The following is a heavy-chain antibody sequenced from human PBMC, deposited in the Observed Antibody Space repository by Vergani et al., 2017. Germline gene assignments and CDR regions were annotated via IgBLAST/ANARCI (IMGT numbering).Heavy chain of an antibody. J-gene: IGHJ6*03. V-gene: IGHV4-34*01. D-gene: IGHD3-9*01. CDR2: INTSGST. Sequence: QVQLQQWGAGLLKPSETLSLTCAVSGGSFSGYYWSWIRQPPGKGLEWIGEINTSGSTNYNPSLKSRVTISVDTSKNQFSLKLSSVTAADTAVYYCARGGYDILTGYYFYYYYYYMDVWGKGTTVTVSS. CDR1: GGSFSGYY. CDR3: ARGGYDILTGYYFYYYYYYMDV.